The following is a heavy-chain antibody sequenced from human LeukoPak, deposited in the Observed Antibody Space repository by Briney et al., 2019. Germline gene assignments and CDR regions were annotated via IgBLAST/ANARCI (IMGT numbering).Heavy chain of an antibody. CDR3: ARDRRSYGSGWYYFDY. CDR1: GLTLCSNS. Sequence: GGSLRLSCAASGLTLCSNSMNWVRQAPGKGLEWLSYISSSGNIYYADSVKGRFTISRDNTKNSLYLQMNSLRAEDTAVYYCARDRRSYGSGWYYFDYWGQGTLVTVSS. V-gene: IGHV3-48*01. CDR2: ISSSGNI. D-gene: IGHD6-19*01. J-gene: IGHJ4*02.